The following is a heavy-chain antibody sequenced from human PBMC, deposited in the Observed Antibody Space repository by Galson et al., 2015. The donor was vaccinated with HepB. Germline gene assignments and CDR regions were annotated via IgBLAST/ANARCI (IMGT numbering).Heavy chain of an antibody. J-gene: IGHJ4*02. V-gene: IGHV3-23*01. Sequence: SLRLSCAASGFTFSDYAMTWVRQVPGKGLEWVSSISAVDGRTYYADSVKGRLTISRDISKSTVYLQMKSLRIEDAAIYYCAKDPAEVSGSWCGSDRAYYWGQGTRVIVSS. CDR3: AKDPAEVSGSWCGSDRAYY. D-gene: IGHD6-13*01. CDR1: GFTFSDYA. CDR2: ISAVDGRT.